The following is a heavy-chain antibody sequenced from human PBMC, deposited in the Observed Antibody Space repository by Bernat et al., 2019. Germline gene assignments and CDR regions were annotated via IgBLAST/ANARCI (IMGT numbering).Heavy chain of an antibody. V-gene: IGHV3-11*05. Sequence: QVQLVESGGGLVKPGGSLRLSCAASGFTFSDYYMRWIRQAPGKGLEWVSYISSSRYTNYADSVKGRFTISRDNAKNSLYLQMNSLRAEDTAVYYCARILGYCSSTRCYGFDYWGQGTLVTVSS. CDR1: GFTFSDYY. CDR2: ISSSRYT. CDR3: ARILGYCSSTRCYGFDY. D-gene: IGHD2-2*01. J-gene: IGHJ4*02.